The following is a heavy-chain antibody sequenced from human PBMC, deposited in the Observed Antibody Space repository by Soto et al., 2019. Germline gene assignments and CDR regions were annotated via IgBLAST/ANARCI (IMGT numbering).Heavy chain of an antibody. CDR2: IYYSGST. CDR3: ARDVDFGEEDV. J-gene: IGHJ6*02. V-gene: IGHV4-59*01. CDR1: RGSISSES. Sequence: PSQTLSLTCTLSRGSISSESWSWIRQPPGKGLEWIGYIYYSGSTNYNPSLKSRVTISVDTSKNQFSLRLSSVTAADTAVYYCARDVDFGEEDVWGQGTTVT. D-gene: IGHD4-17*01.